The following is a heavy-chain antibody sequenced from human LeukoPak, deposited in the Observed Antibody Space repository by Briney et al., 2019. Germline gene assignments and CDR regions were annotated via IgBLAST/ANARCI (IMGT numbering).Heavy chain of an antibody. CDR2: ISYDGSSK. CDR3: ARGHTAVTRHFDF. Sequence: GRSLRLSCAASGFTFSSYAMHWVRQAPGKGLEWVAVISYDGSSKYYADSVKGRFTISRDNSKNTLYLQMNSLRAEDTAVYYCARGHTAVTRHFDFWGQGTLVTVSS. CDR1: GFTFSSYA. V-gene: IGHV3-30*04. D-gene: IGHD4-17*01. J-gene: IGHJ4*02.